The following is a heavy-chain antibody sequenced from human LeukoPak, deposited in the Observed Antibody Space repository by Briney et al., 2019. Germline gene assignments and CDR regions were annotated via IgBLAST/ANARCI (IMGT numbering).Heavy chain of an antibody. V-gene: IGHV4-4*07. Sequence: SETLSLTCTVSGGSISRYYWSWIRQPAGKGLEWIGRIYTSGSTNYNPSLKSRVTMSVDTSKNQFSLKLSSVTAADTAVYYCARAVRSVEGSPGWFDPWGQGTLVTVSS. CDR2: IYTSGST. CDR3: ARAVRSVEGSPGWFDP. J-gene: IGHJ5*02. CDR1: GGSISRYY. D-gene: IGHD6-13*01.